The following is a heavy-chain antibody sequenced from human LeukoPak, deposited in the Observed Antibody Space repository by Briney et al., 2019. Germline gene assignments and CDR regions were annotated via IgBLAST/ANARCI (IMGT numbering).Heavy chain of an antibody. V-gene: IGHV1-18*01. CDR1: GYTFTSYG. CDR3: ARAGGNPYYYYYYYMDV. D-gene: IGHD4-23*01. Sequence: ASVKVSCKASGYTFTSYGFSWVRQAPGQGLEWMGWISANNGNTNYAQNFQGRVTMTTDTSTSTAYMELRSLRSDDTAVYYCARAGGNPYYYYYYYMDVWGKGTTVTVSS. CDR2: ISANNGNT. J-gene: IGHJ6*03.